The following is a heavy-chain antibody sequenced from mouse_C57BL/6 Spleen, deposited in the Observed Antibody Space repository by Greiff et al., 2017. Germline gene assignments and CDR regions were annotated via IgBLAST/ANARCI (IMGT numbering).Heavy chain of an antibody. J-gene: IGHJ4*01. CDR2: IYIGNGYT. V-gene: IGHV1-58*01. CDR1: GYTFTSYG. Sequence: VQLQQPGTELVKPGASVKMSCKTSGYTFTSYGINWVKQRPGQGLEWIGYIYIGNGYTEYNEKFKGKATLTSDTSSSTAYMQLSSLTSEDSAIYFCERHYDGYYGAMDYWGQGTSVTVAS. CDR3: ERHYDGYYGAMDY. D-gene: IGHD2-3*01.